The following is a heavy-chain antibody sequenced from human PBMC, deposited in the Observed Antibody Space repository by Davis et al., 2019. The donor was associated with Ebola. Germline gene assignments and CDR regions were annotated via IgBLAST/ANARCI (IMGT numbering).Heavy chain of an antibody. V-gene: IGHV3-21*01. CDR2: ISIRSSYI. D-gene: IGHD3-22*01. CDR1: GFTFSTSW. J-gene: IGHJ1*01. Sequence: PAGSLSLSCAASGFTFSTSWMTWVRQAPGKGLEWVSPISIRSSYIYHAYSVKGRFTISRANSNNSVYLQMSSLRAEDTAVYYCARDQYYSDSSGYYFLGYFQHWGQGTLVTVSS. CDR3: ARDQYYSDSSGYYFLGYFQH.